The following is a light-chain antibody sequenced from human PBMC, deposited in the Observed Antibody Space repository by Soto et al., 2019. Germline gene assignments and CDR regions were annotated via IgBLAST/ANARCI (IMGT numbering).Light chain of an antibody. J-gene: IGLJ2*01. CDR3: AAWDDSLNGVV. CDR1: SSNIGSNT. V-gene: IGLV1-44*01. CDR2: SNN. Sequence: QSVLTQPPSASGTPGQRVTISCSGSSSNIGSNTVNWYQQLPGTAPKLLIYSNNQRPSGVPDRFSGSKPGTSASLAISGLQSEDEADYYCAAWDDSLNGVVFGGGTKSPS.